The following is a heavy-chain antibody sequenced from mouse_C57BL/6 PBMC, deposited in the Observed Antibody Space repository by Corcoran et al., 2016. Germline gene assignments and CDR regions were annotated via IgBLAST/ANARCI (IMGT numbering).Heavy chain of an antibody. D-gene: IGHD2-1*01. CDR1: GYTFTTYG. J-gene: IGHJ3*01. V-gene: IGHV9-3*01. CDR3: ARRELLAY. Sequence: QIQLVQSGTELKKPGETVKISCKASGYTFTTYGMSWVKQAPGKGLKWMGWINTYSGVPTYADDFKGRFAFTLETSASTAYLQIKNLKNEDTATYFCARRELLAYWGQGTLVTVSA. CDR2: INTYSGVP.